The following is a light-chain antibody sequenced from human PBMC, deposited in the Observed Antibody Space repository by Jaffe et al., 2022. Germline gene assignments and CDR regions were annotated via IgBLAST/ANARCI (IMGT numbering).Light chain of an antibody. J-gene: IGKJ2*02. CDR2: AAS. CDR3: QQHGT. Sequence: DIQLTQSPSFLSASVGDRVTITCRASQGISSYLAWYQQKPGKAPKLLIYAASTLQSGVPSRFSGSGSGTEFTLTISSLQPEDFATYYCQQHGTFGQGTKLEIK. V-gene: IGKV1-9*01. CDR1: QGISSY.